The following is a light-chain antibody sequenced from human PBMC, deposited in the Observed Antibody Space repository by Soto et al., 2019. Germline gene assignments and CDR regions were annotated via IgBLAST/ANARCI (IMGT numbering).Light chain of an antibody. J-gene: IGKJ3*01. CDR3: QQRSNWVAFP. CDR1: QSGSSY. V-gene: IGKV3-11*01. Sequence: EIVLTQSPATLSLSPGERDTLFCRASQSGSSYLAWYHQKPGQAPRLLIYDASTQATGIPASLSGRGSGTDFTRPISSLVPEDFAVYYCQQRSNWVAFPFGPGTKVDIK. CDR2: DAS.